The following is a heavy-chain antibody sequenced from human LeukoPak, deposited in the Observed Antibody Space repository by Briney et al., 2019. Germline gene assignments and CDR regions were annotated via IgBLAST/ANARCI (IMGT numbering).Heavy chain of an antibody. D-gene: IGHD3-22*01. J-gene: IGHJ1*01. Sequence: PSETLSLTCTVSGVSVTSGSYYWSWIRQPPGKGLEGIGYIFYTGSTKYSPSLKSRVTISVDTSKNQFSLKLSSVTAADTAVYYCARGTQWLEYFQHWGQGTLVTVSS. CDR3: ARGTQWLEYFQH. CDR2: IFYTGST. V-gene: IGHV4-61*01. CDR1: GVSVTSGSYY.